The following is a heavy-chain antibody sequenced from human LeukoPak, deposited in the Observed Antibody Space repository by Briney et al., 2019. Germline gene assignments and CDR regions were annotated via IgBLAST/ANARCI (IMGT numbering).Heavy chain of an antibody. CDR3: AREGLTLKHFDF. CDR2: INPNSGET. CDR1: GYTFTAYF. V-gene: IGHV1-2*02. Sequence: ASVKVSCKASGYTFTAYFMHWVRQAPGQGPEWMGWINPNSGETNYAHKFRGRVSFSRDTSIDTAYMEMSRLTSDDGAPYYCAREGLTLKHFDFWGQGSLVTVSS. J-gene: IGHJ4*02.